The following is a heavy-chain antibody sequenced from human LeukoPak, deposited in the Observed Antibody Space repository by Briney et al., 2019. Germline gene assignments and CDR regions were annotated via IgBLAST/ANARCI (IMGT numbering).Heavy chain of an antibody. CDR1: GGSLSSGSYY. D-gene: IGHD1-7*01. V-gene: IGHV4-61*02. CDR2: IYTSGST. J-gene: IGHJ4*02. Sequence: SETLSLTCTVSGGSLSSGSYYWSWIRQPGGKGLEWIGRIYTSGSTNYNPSLKSRVPISVDTSKNQFSLKLSSVTAADTAVYYCARGLSITGTTPDYWGQGTLVTVSS. CDR3: ARGLSITGTTPDY.